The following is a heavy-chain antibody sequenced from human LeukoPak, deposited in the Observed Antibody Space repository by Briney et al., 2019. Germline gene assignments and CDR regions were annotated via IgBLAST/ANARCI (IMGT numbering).Heavy chain of an antibody. D-gene: IGHD3-10*01. V-gene: IGHV3-15*04. CDR1: GFSFSDAW. Sequence: GGSLRLSCAASGFSFSDAWMSWVRQIPGKGLEWVGRTESKTDGGTTDYAAPVKGRFTISRDDSTNTLYLQMNSMKSEDTAVYYCTTYGSGRKFDYWGQGILVTVSS. CDR2: TESKTDGGTT. CDR3: TTYGSGRKFDY. J-gene: IGHJ4*02.